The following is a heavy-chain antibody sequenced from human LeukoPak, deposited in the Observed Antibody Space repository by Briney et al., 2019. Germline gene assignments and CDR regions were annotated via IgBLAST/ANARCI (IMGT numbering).Heavy chain of an antibody. CDR1: GGTFSRYA. D-gene: IGHD3-10*01. CDR2: IIPVLGTT. CDR3: ATSGGDYYYYSLDV. J-gene: IGHJ6*03. V-gene: IGHV1-69*13. Sequence: SVKVSCKASGGTFSRYAISWVRQAPGQGLEWMGGIIPVLGTTNYAQTFQNKVTITADESTSTTYMELSSLTSEDTAVYYCATSGGDYYYYSLDVWGKGTPVTISS.